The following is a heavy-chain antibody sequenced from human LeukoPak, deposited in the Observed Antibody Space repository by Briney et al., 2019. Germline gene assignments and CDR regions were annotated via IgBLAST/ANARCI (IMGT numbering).Heavy chain of an antibody. CDR2: IYSGGST. CDR1: GFTVSSNY. D-gene: IGHD3/OR15-3a*01. J-gene: IGHJ3*02. V-gene: IGHV3-53*01. CDR3: AREGGLGRSEIDAFDI. Sequence: PGGSLRLSCAASGFTVSSNYMSWVRQAPGKGLEWVSVIYSGGSTYYADSVKGRFTISRDNSKNTLYLQMNSLRAEDTAVYYCAREGGLGRSEIDAFDIWGQGTMVTVSS.